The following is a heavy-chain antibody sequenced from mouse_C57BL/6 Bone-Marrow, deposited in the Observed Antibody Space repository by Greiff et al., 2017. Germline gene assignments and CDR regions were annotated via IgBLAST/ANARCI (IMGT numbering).Heavy chain of an antibody. CDR2: IYPGNSDT. D-gene: IGHD1-1*01. J-gene: IGHJ4*01. Sequence: VQLQQSGTVLARPGASVKMSCKTSGYTFTSYWMHWVKQRPGQGLEWIGAIYPGNSDTSYSQKFKGKAKLTAVTSASTADMELSSLTNEDSAVYYCTSLITTVVATEGWGQGTSVTVSS. CDR3: TSLITTVVATEG. CDR1: GYTFTSYW. V-gene: IGHV1-5*01.